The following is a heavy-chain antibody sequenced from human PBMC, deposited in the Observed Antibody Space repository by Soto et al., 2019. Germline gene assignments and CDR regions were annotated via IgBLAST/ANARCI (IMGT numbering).Heavy chain of an antibody. CDR2: VCNSGST. V-gene: IGHV4-4*08. Sequence: PSETLSLTCSGSGGSISSNYWTWIRQPPGKGLEWIGYVCNSGSTNYNPSLKNRVTISEDTTNSPFSLKVNHMTAADTADYCGGRDRGEAVAGYTLDNGGQVILVTV. D-gene: IGHD6-19*01. CDR3: GRDRGEAVAGYTLDN. CDR1: GGSISSNY. J-gene: IGHJ4*02.